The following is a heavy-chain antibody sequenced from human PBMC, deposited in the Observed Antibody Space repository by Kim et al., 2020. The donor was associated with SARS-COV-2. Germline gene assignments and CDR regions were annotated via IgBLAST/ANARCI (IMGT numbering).Heavy chain of an antibody. Sequence: GGSLRLSCAASGFTFSDYYMSWIRQAPGKGLEWVSYISSSGSTIYYADSVKGRFTISRDNAKNSLYLQMNSLRAEDTAVYYCARASQWGEDYFDYWGQGTLVTVSS. D-gene: IGHD3-16*01. J-gene: IGHJ4*02. CDR3: ARASQWGEDYFDY. CDR1: GFTFSDYY. CDR2: ISSSGSTI. V-gene: IGHV3-11*01.